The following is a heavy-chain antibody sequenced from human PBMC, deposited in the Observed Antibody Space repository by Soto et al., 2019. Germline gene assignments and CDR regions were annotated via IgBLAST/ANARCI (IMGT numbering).Heavy chain of an antibody. J-gene: IGHJ4*02. CDR3: AKGDVWSGYFFDY. D-gene: IGHD3-3*01. CDR2: ISGSGGST. V-gene: IGHV3-23*01. Sequence: VQLLESGGGLVQPGGSLRLSSAASGFTFSSYAMSWVRQAPGKGLEWVSSISGSGGSTYYADSVKGRFTIARHNSENTLYLQKNSLRAEDTDVYYCAKGDVWSGYFFDYWGQGTLVTVSS. CDR1: GFTFSSYA.